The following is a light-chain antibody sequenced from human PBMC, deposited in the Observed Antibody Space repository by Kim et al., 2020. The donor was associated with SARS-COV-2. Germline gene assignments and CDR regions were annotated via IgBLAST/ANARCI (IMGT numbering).Light chain of an antibody. V-gene: IGKV3-20*01. J-gene: IGKJ4*01. CDR1: QSVSSSY. CDR2: GAS. Sequence: SLSPGDRANLSCRASQSVSSSYLAWYQQKPGQAPRLLIYGASSRATGIPDRFSGSGSGTDFTLTISRLEPEDFAVYYCQRYGSSPFGGGTKVDIK. CDR3: QRYGSSP.